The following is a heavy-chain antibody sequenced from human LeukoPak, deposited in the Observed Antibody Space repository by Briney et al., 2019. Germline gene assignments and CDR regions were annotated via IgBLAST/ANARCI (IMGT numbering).Heavy chain of an antibody. CDR3: ATWVTSGYYALDV. V-gene: IGHV4-59*01. CDR1: GGSFSGYY. Sequence: SETLSLTCAVYGGSFSGYYWSWIRQPPGKGLEWIGYIYGSGTTNYNPSVKSRVTISVDTSKTQFSLKLSSVTAADTAVYYCATWVTSGYYALDVWGQGTTV. CDR2: IYGSGTT. D-gene: IGHD2-21*02. J-gene: IGHJ6*02.